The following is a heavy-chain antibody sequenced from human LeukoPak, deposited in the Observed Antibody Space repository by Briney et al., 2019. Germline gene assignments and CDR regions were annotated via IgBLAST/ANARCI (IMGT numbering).Heavy chain of an antibody. CDR2: IIPIFGTA. Sequence: GASVKVSCKASGGTFSSYAISWVRQAPGQGLEWMGRIIPIFGTANYAQKFQGRVTITTDESTSTAYMELSSLRSEDTAVYYCARDPLYCSGGSCHNWFDPWGQGTLVTVSS. V-gene: IGHV1-69*05. D-gene: IGHD2-15*01. CDR3: ARDPLYCSGGSCHNWFDP. J-gene: IGHJ5*02. CDR1: GGTFSSYA.